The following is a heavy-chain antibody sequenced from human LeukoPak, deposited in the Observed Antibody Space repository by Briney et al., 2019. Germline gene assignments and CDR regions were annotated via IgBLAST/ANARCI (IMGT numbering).Heavy chain of an antibody. CDR2: IYHSGTT. V-gene: IGHV4-30-4*01. D-gene: IGHD3-10*01. Sequence: KASETLSLTCTVSGGSISSGDYYWNWIRQPPGKGLEGIGYIYHSGTTYYNPSLNSRVIISVDTSKNQFSLKLSSVTAADTAVYYCASRMLRGVTYYFDYWGQGTLVTVSS. CDR3: ASRMLRGVTYYFDY. CDR1: GGSISSGDYY. J-gene: IGHJ4*02.